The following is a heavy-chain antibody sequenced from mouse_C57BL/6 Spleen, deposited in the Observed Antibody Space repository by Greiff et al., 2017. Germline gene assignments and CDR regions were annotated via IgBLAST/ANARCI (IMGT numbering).Heavy chain of an antibody. Sequence: VQLLQSGADLVRPGTSVKISCTASGYTFTSYTMPWVKQRPGQGLEWIGYISPSGGSTKYTQTFKDQATLTADKSSSPAFMQLSSLESEDSAGYYCVRYNGYAGRFAYWGQGTLVTVSA. V-gene: IGHV1-4*01. CDR2: ISPSGGST. D-gene: IGHD2-3*01. CDR1: GYTFTSYT. J-gene: IGHJ3*01. CDR3: VRYNGYAGRFAY.